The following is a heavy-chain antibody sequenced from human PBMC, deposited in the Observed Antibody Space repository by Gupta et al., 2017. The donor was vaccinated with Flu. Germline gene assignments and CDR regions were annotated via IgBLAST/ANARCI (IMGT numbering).Heavy chain of an antibody. D-gene: IGHD2-21*02. CDR2: STSSGDDT. J-gene: IGHJ4*02. V-gene: IGHV3-23*01. Sequence: EVQLFVSGGGLVQRGGAQDSSCAASRSTFTLYAFRWVRQPPGKGLEWVSRSTSSGDDTKYADFVKGRCTITRDNSKNTLYLQKNSLRAEDTAIYYCAKETGGGDFFDYGGQGTLVTVSS. CDR3: AKETGGGDFFDY. CDR1: RSTFTLYA.